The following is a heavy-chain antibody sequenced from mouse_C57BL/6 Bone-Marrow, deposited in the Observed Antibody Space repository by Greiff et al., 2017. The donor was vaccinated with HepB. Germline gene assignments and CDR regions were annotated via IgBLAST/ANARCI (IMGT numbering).Heavy chain of an antibody. D-gene: IGHD2-3*01. V-gene: IGHV1-64*01. CDR1: GYTFTSYW. Sequence: VQLQQPGAELVKPGASVKLSCKASGYTFTSYWMHWVKQRPGQGLEWIGMIHPNSGSTNYNEKFKSKATLTVDKSSSTAYMQLSSLTSEDSAVYYCPRGWLLLYWYFDVWGTGTTVTVSS. CDR2: IHPNSGST. CDR3: PRGWLLLYWYFDV. J-gene: IGHJ1*03.